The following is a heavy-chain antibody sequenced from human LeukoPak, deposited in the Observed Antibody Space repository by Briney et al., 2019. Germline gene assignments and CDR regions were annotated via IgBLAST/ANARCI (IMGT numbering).Heavy chain of an antibody. CDR3: ASCRGSGTSCYEWDF. D-gene: IGHD2-2*01. V-gene: IGHV1-2*02. Sequence: ASVKVSCKASGYTFTGYYMNWVRQAPGQGLEWMGWINPNSGDTNYAQKFQGRVTMTRDTSISTAYMELSSLRSDDTAVYYCASCRGSGTSCYEWDFWGQGTLVTVSS. CDR2: INPNSGDT. CDR1: GYTFTGYY. J-gene: IGHJ4*02.